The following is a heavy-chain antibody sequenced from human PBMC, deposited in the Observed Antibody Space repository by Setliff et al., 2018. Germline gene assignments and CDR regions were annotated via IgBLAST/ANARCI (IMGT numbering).Heavy chain of an antibody. Sequence: SETLSLTCAVSGFSINSGTHFWGWIRQPPGKGLEWIGRIHYSGNTYYNASLKSRVIISVDTAQNQFSLSLSSVTAADTAVYYCARTGTYRYFDYWGQGTLVTVSS. CDR2: IHYSGNT. V-gene: IGHV4-39*01. CDR1: GFSINSGTHF. CDR3: ARTGTYRYFDY. D-gene: IGHD1-1*01. J-gene: IGHJ4*02.